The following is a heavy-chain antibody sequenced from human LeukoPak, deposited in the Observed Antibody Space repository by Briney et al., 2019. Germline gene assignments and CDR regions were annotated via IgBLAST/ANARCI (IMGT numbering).Heavy chain of an antibody. V-gene: IGHV1-69*06. J-gene: IGHJ6*03. CDR1: GGTFSSYA. CDR3: ASTVVRGVILSYYYMDV. D-gene: IGHD3-10*01. Sequence: GASVKVSCKASGGTFSSYAISWVRQAPGQGLEWMGGIIPIFGTANYAQKFQGRVTITADKSTSTAYMELSSLRSEDTAVYYCASTVVRGVILSYYYMDVWGKGTTVTVSS. CDR2: IIPIFGTA.